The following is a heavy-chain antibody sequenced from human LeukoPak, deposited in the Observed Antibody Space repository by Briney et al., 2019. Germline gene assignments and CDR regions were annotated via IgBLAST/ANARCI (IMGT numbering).Heavy chain of an antibody. V-gene: IGHV1-18*01. CDR3: ARDDVEEGAYPFDY. Sequence: ASLKVSCKASGYTFTSYGISWVRQAPGQGLEWMGWISAYDGNTNYAQKLQGRVTMTTDTSTSTAYMELRSLRSDDTAVYYCARDDVEEGAYPFDYWGPGTLVTVSS. CDR2: ISAYDGNT. D-gene: IGHD1-26*01. CDR1: GYTFTSYG. J-gene: IGHJ4*02.